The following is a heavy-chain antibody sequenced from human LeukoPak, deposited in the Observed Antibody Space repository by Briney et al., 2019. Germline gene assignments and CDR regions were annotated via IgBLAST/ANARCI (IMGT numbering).Heavy chain of an antibody. Sequence: SETLSLTCTVSGGSISSGGYYWSWIRQHPGKGLEWIGHIYYSGSTYYNPSLKSRVTISVDTSKNQFSLKLSSVTAADTAVYYCASRYDSSGYYPHAFDIWGQGTMVTVSS. J-gene: IGHJ3*02. CDR1: GGSISSGGYY. CDR2: IYYSGST. CDR3: ASRYDSSGYYPHAFDI. V-gene: IGHV4-31*03. D-gene: IGHD3-22*01.